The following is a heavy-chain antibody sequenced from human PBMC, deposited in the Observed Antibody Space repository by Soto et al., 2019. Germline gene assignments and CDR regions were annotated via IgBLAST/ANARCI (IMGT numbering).Heavy chain of an antibody. CDR1: GYTFTSYG. J-gene: IGHJ4*02. D-gene: IGHD6-19*01. CDR2: ISAYNGNT. CDR3: ARDSRIAVAGNLGY. Sequence: GASVKVSCKASGYTFTSYGISWVRRAPGQGLEWMGWISAYNGNTNYAQKLQGRVTMTTDTSTSTAYMELRSLRSDDTAVYYCARDSRIAVAGNLGYWGQGTLVTVSS. V-gene: IGHV1-18*01.